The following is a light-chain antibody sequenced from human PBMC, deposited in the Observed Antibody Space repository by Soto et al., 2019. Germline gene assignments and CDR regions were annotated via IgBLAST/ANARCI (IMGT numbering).Light chain of an antibody. J-gene: IGLJ1*01. CDR1: SSNIGANFD. CDR3: QSYDCSLGGSGV. CDR2: GNT. V-gene: IGLV1-40*01. Sequence: QAVVTQPPSVSGAPGQRVTISCTGSSSNIGANFDVHWYRQLPGTAPKLLIYGNTNRPSGVPDRFSGSKSGTSASLAITGLQADDEADYYCQSYDCSLGGSGVFGTGTKVTVL.